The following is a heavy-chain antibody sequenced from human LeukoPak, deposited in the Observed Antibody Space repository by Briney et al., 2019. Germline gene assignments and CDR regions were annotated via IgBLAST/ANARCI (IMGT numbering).Heavy chain of an antibody. J-gene: IGHJ6*02. CDR1: GFTFSSYE. V-gene: IGHV3-48*03. Sequence: GGSLRLSCAASGFTFSSYEMNWVRQAPGKGLEWVSFITSSGNTMYYADSVKGRFTISRDNAKNSLYLQMNSLRAEDTAVYYCAKDQFTYYGSGSSLDYYGMDVWGQGTTVTVSS. CDR2: ITSSGNTM. CDR3: AKDQFTYYGSGSSLDYYGMDV. D-gene: IGHD3-10*01.